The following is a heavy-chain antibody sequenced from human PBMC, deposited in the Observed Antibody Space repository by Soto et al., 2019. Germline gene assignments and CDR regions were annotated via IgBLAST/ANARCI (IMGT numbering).Heavy chain of an antibody. D-gene: IGHD3-9*01. Sequence: QVQLVQAGSEVRKPGASVKVSCQASGYTFTALYMNWVRQAPGQGLEWMGWVNPNTGLTKYAQKFQGRVIMTRDTSINTAYMELSGLTSDDTSVYYCTTLRLDPWGHRTLVTVSS. CDR1: GYTFTALY. V-gene: IGHV1-2*02. CDR3: TTLRLDP. CDR2: VNPNTGLT. J-gene: IGHJ5*02.